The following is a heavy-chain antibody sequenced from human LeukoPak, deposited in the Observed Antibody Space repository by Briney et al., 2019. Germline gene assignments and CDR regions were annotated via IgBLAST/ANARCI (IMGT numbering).Heavy chain of an antibody. J-gene: IGHJ4*01. CDR3: ARGRRVLGGPENAGDFFDF. Sequence: ASVKVSCKASGYTFTSYGISWVRQAPGQGLKWMGWINPNSGATHYAQSFQARVTMTRDTSIASSYMELTGLEFDDTAVYYCARGRRVLGGPENAGDFFDFWGQGSLVTVSS. CDR1: GYTFTSYG. V-gene: IGHV1-2*02. D-gene: IGHD3-16*01. CDR2: INPNSGAT.